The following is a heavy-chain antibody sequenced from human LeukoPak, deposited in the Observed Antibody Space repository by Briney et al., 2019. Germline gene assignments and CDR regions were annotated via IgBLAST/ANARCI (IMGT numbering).Heavy chain of an antibody. V-gene: IGHV5-51*01. CDR3: ARLGGYSTGWYIQY. J-gene: IGHJ4*02. CDR2: VYPGTSDS. Sequence: GESLKISCKGFGYTFTTNWIAWVRQMPGKGLEWMGVVYPGTSDSRYSPSFQGQVTISADNSLSAAYLQWSSLKASDRAMYYCARLGGYSTGWYIQYWGQGTLVTVSS. D-gene: IGHD6-19*01. CDR1: GYTFTTNW.